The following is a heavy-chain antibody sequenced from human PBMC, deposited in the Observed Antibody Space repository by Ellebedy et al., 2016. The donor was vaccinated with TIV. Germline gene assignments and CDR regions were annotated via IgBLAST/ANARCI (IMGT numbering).Heavy chain of an antibody. V-gene: IGHV4-39*07. CDR3: ARGVREYSGYDSQYYYYYYGMDV. Sequence: SETLSLTCIVSGGSVDSTTYYWGWIRQPPGKGLEWIGEINHSGSTNYNPSLKSRVTISVDTSKNQFSLKLSSVTAADTAVYYCARGVREYSGYDSQYYYYYYGMDVWGQGTTVTVSS. D-gene: IGHD5-12*01. J-gene: IGHJ6*02. CDR2: INHSGST. CDR1: GGSVDSTTYY.